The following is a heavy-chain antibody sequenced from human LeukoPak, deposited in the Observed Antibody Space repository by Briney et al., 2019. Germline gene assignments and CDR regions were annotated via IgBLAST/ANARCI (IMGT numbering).Heavy chain of an antibody. Sequence: GGSLRLSCAASGFTSSSYWMSWVRQAPGKGLEWVANINQDGSEKYSVDSVKGRFTISRDNAKKSLYLQMNSLRAEDTAVYYCARDRGGMVRGVIITYSYYMDVWGKGTTVTVSS. D-gene: IGHD3-10*01. V-gene: IGHV3-7*01. CDR3: ARDRGGMVRGVIITYSYYMDV. CDR1: GFTSSSYW. CDR2: INQDGSEK. J-gene: IGHJ6*03.